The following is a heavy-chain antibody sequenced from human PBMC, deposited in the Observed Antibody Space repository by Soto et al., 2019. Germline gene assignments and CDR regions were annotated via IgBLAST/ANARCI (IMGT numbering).Heavy chain of an antibody. CDR2: IRAYNGNT. CDR1: GYTFITYG. V-gene: IGHV1-18*01. J-gene: IGHJ4*02. CDR3: ARGRYLDY. D-gene: IGHD3-16*02. Sequence: QVQLVQSGGKVKTPGASVKVSCKASGYTFITYGVAWVRQAPGQGLEWLGWIRAYNGNTYYPQTLHGSVPVTPDTARRTPSMELRSLRSDDTAIYDCARGRYLDYWGQGTLVAVSS.